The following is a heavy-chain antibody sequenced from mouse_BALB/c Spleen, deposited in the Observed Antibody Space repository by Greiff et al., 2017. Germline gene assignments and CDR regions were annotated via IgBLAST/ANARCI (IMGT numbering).Heavy chain of an antibody. CDR2: IRNKANGYTT. Sequence: EVKLMESGGGLVQPGGSLRLSCATSGFTFTDYYMSWVRQPPGKALEWLGFIRNKANGYTTEYSASVKGRFTISRDNSQSILYLQMNTLRAEDSATYYCARDITGFDYWGQGTTLTVSS. D-gene: IGHD4-1*01. CDR3: ARDITGFDY. CDR1: GFTFTDYY. J-gene: IGHJ2*01. V-gene: IGHV7-3*02.